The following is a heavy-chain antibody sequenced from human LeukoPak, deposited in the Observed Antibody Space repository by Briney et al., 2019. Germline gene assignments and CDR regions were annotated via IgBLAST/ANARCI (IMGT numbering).Heavy chain of an antibody. Sequence: GGSLRLSCAASGFTFSNYAMSWVRQAPGKGLEWVSTLSGTGGSTYYADSVKGRFTISRDNSKNTLYLQVSSLRAEDTAVYYCARTTYFDYWGQGTLVTVSS. J-gene: IGHJ4*02. V-gene: IGHV3-23*01. D-gene: IGHD2/OR15-2a*01. CDR3: ARTTYFDY. CDR2: LSGTGGST. CDR1: GFTFSNYA.